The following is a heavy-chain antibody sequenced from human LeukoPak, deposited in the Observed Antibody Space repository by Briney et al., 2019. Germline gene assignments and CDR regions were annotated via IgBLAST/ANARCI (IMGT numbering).Heavy chain of an antibody. CDR2: ISAYNGNT. V-gene: IGHV1-18*04. J-gene: IGHJ5*02. CDR1: GYTFTIYG. D-gene: IGHD3-10*01. CDR3: ARVRITMVRGVIGWFDP. Sequence: ASVKVSCKASGYTFTIYGISWVRQAPGQGLEWMGWISAYNGNTNYAQKLQGRVTMTTDTSTSTAYMELRSLRSDGTAVYYCARVRITMVRGVIGWFDPWGQGTLVTVSS.